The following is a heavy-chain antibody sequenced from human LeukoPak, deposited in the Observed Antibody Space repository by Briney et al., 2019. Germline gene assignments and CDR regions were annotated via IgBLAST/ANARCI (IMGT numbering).Heavy chain of an antibody. CDR1: GFTVSSNY. CDR3: AGDYYGTSGYYYPFDC. V-gene: IGHV3-66*01. J-gene: IGHJ4*02. Sequence: GGSLRLSCAASGFTVSSNYMSWVRQAPGKGLEWVSYIYSGGSTYYADSVKGSFTISRDGTKNTLYHQMNSMRGEETTVYYCAGDYYGTSGYYYPFDCWGQRTLVTAPS. D-gene: IGHD3-22*01. CDR2: IYSGGST.